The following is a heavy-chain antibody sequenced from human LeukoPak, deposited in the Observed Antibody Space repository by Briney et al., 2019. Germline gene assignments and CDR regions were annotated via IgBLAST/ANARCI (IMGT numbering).Heavy chain of an antibody. Sequence: SETLSLTCTASGGSISSSSYYWGWIRQPPGTGLEWIGSIYYSGSTYYNPSLKSRVTISVDTSKNQFSLKLSSVTAADTAVYYCARQTGSGLFILPGGQGTLVTVSS. CDR3: ARQTGSGLFILP. CDR2: IYYSGST. J-gene: IGHJ4*02. V-gene: IGHV4-39*07. D-gene: IGHD3/OR15-3a*01. CDR1: GGSISSSSYY.